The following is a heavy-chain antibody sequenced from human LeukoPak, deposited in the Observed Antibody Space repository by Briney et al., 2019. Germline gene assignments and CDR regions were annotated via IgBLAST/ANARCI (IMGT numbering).Heavy chain of an antibody. V-gene: IGHV3-11*01. Sequence: GGSLRLSCAASGFTFSDYYMSWIRQAPGKGLEWVSYISSSGSTICYADSVKGRFTISRDNAKNSLYLQMNSLRAEDTAVYYCASSIQLWPPFYYGMDVWGQGTTVTVSS. CDR1: GFTFSDYY. J-gene: IGHJ6*02. D-gene: IGHD5-18*01. CDR2: ISSSGSTI. CDR3: ASSIQLWPPFYYGMDV.